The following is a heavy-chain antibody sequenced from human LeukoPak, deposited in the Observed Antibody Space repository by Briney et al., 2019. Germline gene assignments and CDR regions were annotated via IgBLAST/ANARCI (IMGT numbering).Heavy chain of an antibody. CDR1: GYTFTSYD. Sequence: ASVKVSCKASGYTFTSYDINWVRQATGQGLEWVGWVNPSGNTGYAQKFQGRVTMTRDMSTSTDYLELSSLRSEDTAIYYCARDNSVDDNAWWFDPWGQGTLVTVSS. CDR3: ARDNSVDDNAWWFDP. D-gene: IGHD3-22*01. V-gene: IGHV1-8*01. J-gene: IGHJ5*02. CDR2: VNPSGNT.